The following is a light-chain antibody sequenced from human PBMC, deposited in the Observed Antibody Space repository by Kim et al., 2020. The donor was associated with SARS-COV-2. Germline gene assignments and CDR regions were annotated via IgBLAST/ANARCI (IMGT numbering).Light chain of an antibody. CDR3: QQYNSYSLT. V-gene: IGKV1-5*03. CDR2: KAS. J-gene: IGKJ1*01. CDR1: QSISSW. Sequence: ASVGYRVPITCRASQSISSWLAWYQQKPVKAPKLLIYKASSLQTGVPSRFSGSGSVTEFSLTISSLQPDDFATYYCQQYNSYSLTFGQGTKVDIK.